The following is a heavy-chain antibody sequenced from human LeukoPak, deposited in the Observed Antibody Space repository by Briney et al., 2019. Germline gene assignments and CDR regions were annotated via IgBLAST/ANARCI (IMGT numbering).Heavy chain of an antibody. D-gene: IGHD2-2*01. CDR1: GYTFRSYY. CDR2: MNPNSGDT. J-gene: IGHJ1*01. CDR3: ARDRMGDCATTGGYHTF. Sequence: ASVKVSCKVSGYTFRSYYSHCVRQAPGQGLEWMGWMNPNSGDTNYAQKFQGRVTMTRYTSITTAYMELSGLTSDDTAMYYCARDRMGDCATTGGYHTFCGQGALVTVSS. V-gene: IGHV1-2*02.